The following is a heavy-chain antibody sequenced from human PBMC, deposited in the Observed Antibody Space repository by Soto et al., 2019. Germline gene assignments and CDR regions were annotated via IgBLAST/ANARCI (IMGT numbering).Heavy chain of an antibody. V-gene: IGHV4-31*11. Sequence: QVQLQESGPGLVKPSQSLSLTCDVSGGSISSGGHYWTWIRQHPGQGLEWIGYIFYSGTAYYSPSLKSRFIISRDTSKNQLSLKVTSVTAADTAVDYCARGLSVNTFDLWGQGALVTV. J-gene: IGHJ4*02. CDR3: ARGLSVNTFDL. D-gene: IGHD6-19*01. CDR2: IFYSGTA. CDR1: GGSISSGGHY.